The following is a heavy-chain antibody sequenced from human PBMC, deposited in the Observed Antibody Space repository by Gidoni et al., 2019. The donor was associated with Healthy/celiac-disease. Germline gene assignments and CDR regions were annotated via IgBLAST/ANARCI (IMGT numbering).Heavy chain of an antibody. CDR2: ISGSGGST. D-gene: IGHD2-15*01. CDR1: GSTFSSYA. CDR3: AKILVKRSYFDY. J-gene: IGHJ4*02. V-gene: IGHV3-23*01. Sequence: EVQLLESGGGLVQPGGSLRLSCAASGSTFSSYAMSWVRQAPGKGLEWVSAISGSGGSTYYADSVKGRFTISRDNSKNTLYLQMNSLRAEDTAVYYCAKILVKRSYFDYWGQGTLVTVSS.